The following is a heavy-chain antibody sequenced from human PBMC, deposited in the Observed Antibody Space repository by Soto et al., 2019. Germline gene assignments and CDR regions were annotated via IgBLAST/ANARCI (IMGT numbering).Heavy chain of an antibody. V-gene: IGHV3-9*01. D-gene: IGHD3-10*01. CDR1: GLRFEDYA. J-gene: IGHJ6*02. Sequence: EVQLVESGGGVVQPGRSLRLSCAASGLRFEDYAMHWVRQAPGKGQEWVSGIAWNSDIIGYADSVKGRFTISRDNGKNSLYLQMNSLRPEDTALYYCAKDHYGSAIYGMDVWGQGTTVTVSS. CDR2: IAWNSDII. CDR3: AKDHYGSAIYGMDV.